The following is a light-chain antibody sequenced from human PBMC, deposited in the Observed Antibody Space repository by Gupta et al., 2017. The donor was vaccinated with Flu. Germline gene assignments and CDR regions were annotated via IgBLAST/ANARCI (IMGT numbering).Light chain of an antibody. CDR2: HKSDSDK. CDR1: SGINVGTSK. V-gene: IGLV5-45*01. J-gene: IGLJ2*01. CDR3: VIWHSSAWV. Sequence: CTLRSGINVGTSKIYWYQQKPGSPPQYLLTHKSDSDKQQGSGVPSRFSGSKDVSANSGILLISGLQSEDEADYYCVIWHSSAWVFGGGTKLTVL.